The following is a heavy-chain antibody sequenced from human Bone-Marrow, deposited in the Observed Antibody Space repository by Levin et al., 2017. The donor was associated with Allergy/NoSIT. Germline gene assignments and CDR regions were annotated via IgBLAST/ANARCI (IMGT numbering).Heavy chain of an antibody. D-gene: IGHD5-18*01. Sequence: GGSLRLSCAVSGFIFNNYAMHWVRQAPGKGLEWVAVISLDGNTKNYVDSVKGRFSISRDNSKNTLYLHMSSLTIEDTAVYYCARGGIQFDYWGRGTRVTVSS. V-gene: IGHV3-30-3*01. CDR2: ISLDGNTK. CDR1: GFIFNNYA. CDR3: ARGGIQFDY. J-gene: IGHJ4*02.